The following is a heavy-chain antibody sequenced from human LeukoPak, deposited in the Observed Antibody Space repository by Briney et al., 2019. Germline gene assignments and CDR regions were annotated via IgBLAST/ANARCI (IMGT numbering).Heavy chain of an antibody. J-gene: IGHJ4*02. CDR2: ISWNSGSI. Sequence: PGGSLRLSCAASGFTFSNYAMSWVRQAPGKGLEWVSGISWNSGSIGYADSVKGRFTISRDNAKNSLYLQMNSLRAEDTALYYCAKGAGYSSGWYKDYWGQGTLVTVSS. D-gene: IGHD6-19*01. V-gene: IGHV3-9*01. CDR1: GFTFSNYA. CDR3: AKGAGYSSGWYKDY.